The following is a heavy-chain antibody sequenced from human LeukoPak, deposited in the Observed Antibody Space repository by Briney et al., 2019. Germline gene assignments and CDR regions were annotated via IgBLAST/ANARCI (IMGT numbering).Heavy chain of an antibody. Sequence: GASLRLSCAASGFTFSSYAMSWVRQAPGKGLEWVSAISGSGGSTYYADSVKGRFTISRDNSKNTLCLQMNSLRAEDTAVYYCAKDSDSSSWPPSIDYWGQGTLVTVSS. CDR3: AKDSDSSSWPPSIDY. J-gene: IGHJ4*02. CDR1: GFTFSSYA. V-gene: IGHV3-23*01. CDR2: ISGSGGST. D-gene: IGHD6-13*01.